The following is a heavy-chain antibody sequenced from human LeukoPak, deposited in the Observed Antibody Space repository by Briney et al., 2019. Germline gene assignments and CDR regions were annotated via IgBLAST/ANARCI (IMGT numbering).Heavy chain of an antibody. CDR3: ARRRPPYGDYGAIRRWFDP. CDR1: GFTFSSYA. Sequence: GGSLRLSCAASGFTFSSYAMSWVRQAPGKGLEWVSAISGSGGSTYYADSVKGRFTISRDNSKNTLYLQMNSLRAEDTAVYYCARRRPPYGDYGAIRRWFDPWGQGTLVTVSS. CDR2: ISGSGGST. J-gene: IGHJ5*02. V-gene: IGHV3-23*01. D-gene: IGHD4-17*01.